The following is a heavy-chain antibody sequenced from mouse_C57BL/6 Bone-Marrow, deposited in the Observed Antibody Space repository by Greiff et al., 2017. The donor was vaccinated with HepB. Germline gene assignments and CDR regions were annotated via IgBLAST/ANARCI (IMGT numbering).Heavy chain of an antibody. V-gene: IGHV7-3*01. D-gene: IGHD1-1*01. Sequence: EVKLMESGGGLVQPGGSLSLSCAASGFTFTDYYMSWVRQPPGKALEWLGFIRNKANGYTTEYSASVKGRFTISRDTSQSILYLQMNALRAEDSATYYCARYPYYYGSSYWYFDVWGTGTTVTVSS. CDR2: IRNKANGYTT. J-gene: IGHJ1*03. CDR3: ARYPYYYGSSYWYFDV. CDR1: GFTFTDYY.